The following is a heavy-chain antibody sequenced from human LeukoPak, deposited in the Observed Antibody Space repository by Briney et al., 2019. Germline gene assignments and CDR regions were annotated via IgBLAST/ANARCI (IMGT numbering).Heavy chain of an antibody. CDR2: IRYDGSNK. CDR1: GFTFSSFG. D-gene: IGHD1-14*01. J-gene: IGHJ5*02. V-gene: IGHV3-30*02. CDR3: ARDMGRYRSWFDP. Sequence: PGGSLRLSCAASGFTFSSFGIHWVRQAPGKGLEWVAFIRYDGSNKYYADSVKGRFTISRDNPKNTLYLQMNSLRAEDTAVYYCARDMGRYRSWFDPWGQGTLVTVSS.